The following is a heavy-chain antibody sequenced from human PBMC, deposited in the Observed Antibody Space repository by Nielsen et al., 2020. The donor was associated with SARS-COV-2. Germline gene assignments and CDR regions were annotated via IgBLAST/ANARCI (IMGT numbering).Heavy chain of an antibody. Sequence: VRQMPGKGLEWMGIIYPGDSDTRYSPSFRGQVTISADKSISTAYLQWSSLKASDTAMYYCARHGLSMTTVTPDYWGQGTLVTVSS. J-gene: IGHJ4*02. CDR2: IYPGDSDT. CDR3: ARHGLSMTTVTPDY. D-gene: IGHD4-11*01. V-gene: IGHV5-51*01.